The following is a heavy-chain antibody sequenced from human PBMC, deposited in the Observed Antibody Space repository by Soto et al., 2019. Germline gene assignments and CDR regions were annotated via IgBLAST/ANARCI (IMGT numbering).Heavy chain of an antibody. J-gene: IGHJ5*02. CDR1: GGSISSYY. CDR2: IYYSGST. V-gene: IGHV4-59*01. Sequence: LSLTCTVSGGSISSYYWSWIQQPPGKGLEWIGYIYYSGSTNYNPSLKSRVTISVDTSKNQFSLKLSSVTAADTAVYYCARELSTVLRWFDPWGQGTLVTVSS. CDR3: ARELSTVLRWFDP. D-gene: IGHD4-4*01.